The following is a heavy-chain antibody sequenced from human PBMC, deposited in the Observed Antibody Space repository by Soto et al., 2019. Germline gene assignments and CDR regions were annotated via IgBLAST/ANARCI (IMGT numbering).Heavy chain of an antibody. CDR3: AKWERPPVVSWVDTAMDPFFDY. CDR1: GFTFSSYA. D-gene: IGHD5-18*01. J-gene: IGHJ4*02. Sequence: GGSLRLSCAASGFTFSSYAMSWVRQAPGKGLEWVSAISGSGGSTYYADSVKGRFTISRDNSKNTLYLQMNSLRAEDTAVYYCAKWERPPVVSWVDTAMDPFFDYWGQGTLVTVSS. CDR2: ISGSGGST. V-gene: IGHV3-23*01.